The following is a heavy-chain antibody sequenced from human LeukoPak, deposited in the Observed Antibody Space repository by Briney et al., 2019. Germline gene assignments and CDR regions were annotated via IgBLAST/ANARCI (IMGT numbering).Heavy chain of an antibody. V-gene: IGHV4-4*07. CDR3: ASLNSVGAFDI. D-gene: IGHD5/OR15-5a*01. J-gene: IGHJ3*02. CDR1: GGSISSYY. CDR2: IYTSGST. Sequence: SETLSLTCTVSGGSISSYYWSWTRQPAGKGLEWIGRIYTSGSTNYNPSLKSRVTMSVDTSKNQFSLKLSSVTAADTAVYYCASLNSVGAFDIWGQGTMVTVSS.